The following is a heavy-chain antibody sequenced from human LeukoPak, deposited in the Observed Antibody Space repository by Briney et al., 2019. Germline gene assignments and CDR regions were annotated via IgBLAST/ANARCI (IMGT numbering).Heavy chain of an antibody. V-gene: IGHV3-48*02. CDR2: ISSSRSTI. Sequence: GGSLRLSCAASGFTFSSYSMNWVRQAPGKGLEWVSYISSSRSTIYYADSVKGRFTISRDNDKNSLYLQVNSLRDEDTAVYYCARDRGKYYYDSSGYVNWYFDLWGRGTLVTVSS. D-gene: IGHD3-22*01. CDR1: GFTFSSYS. J-gene: IGHJ2*01. CDR3: ARDRGKYYYDSSGYVNWYFDL.